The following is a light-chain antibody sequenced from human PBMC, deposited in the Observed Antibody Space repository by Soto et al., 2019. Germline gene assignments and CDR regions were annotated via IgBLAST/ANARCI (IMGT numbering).Light chain of an antibody. V-gene: IGKV3-20*01. CDR3: QQYGNSPPIYT. CDR1: QSVSSTY. CDR2: GAS. Sequence: EIVLTQSPGTLSLSPGERATLSCRASQSVSSTYLAWCQQKPGQAPRLLIYGASSRATGIPGRFSGSGSGTDFTLTISRLEPEDFAVYYCQQYGNSPPIYTFGQGTKLEIK. J-gene: IGKJ2*01.